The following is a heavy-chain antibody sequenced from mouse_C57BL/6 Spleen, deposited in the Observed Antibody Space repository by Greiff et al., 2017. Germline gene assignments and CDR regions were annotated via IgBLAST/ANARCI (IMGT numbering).Heavy chain of an antibody. V-gene: IGHV1-76*01. J-gene: IGHJ4*01. Sequence: QVQLKESGAELVRPGASVKLSCKASGYTFTDYYINWVKQRPGQGLEWIARIYPGSGNTYYNEKFKGKATLTAEKSSSTAYMQLSSLTSEDSAVYFCASYYDYDYAMDYWGQGTSVTVSS. CDR3: ASYYDYDYAMDY. CDR1: GYTFTDYY. D-gene: IGHD2-4*01. CDR2: IYPGSGNT.